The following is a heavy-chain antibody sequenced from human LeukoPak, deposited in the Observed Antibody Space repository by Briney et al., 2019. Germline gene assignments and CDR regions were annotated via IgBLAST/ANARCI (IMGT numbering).Heavy chain of an antibody. D-gene: IGHD3-10*01. CDR1: GYTFIDYY. J-gene: IGHJ4*02. V-gene: IGHV1-2*02. Sequence: GASVKVSCKASGYTFIDYYMHWVRQAPGQGLEWMGWINPASGDTRYAQNFQGRVTMTSDTSITTAYVDLSGLGSDATAVYYCARGGSISGTYFGFDYWGQGTQVTVSS. CDR2: INPASGDT. CDR3: ARGGSISGTYFGFDY.